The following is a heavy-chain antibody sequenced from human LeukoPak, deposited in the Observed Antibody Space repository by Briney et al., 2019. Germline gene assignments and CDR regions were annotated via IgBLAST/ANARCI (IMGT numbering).Heavy chain of an antibody. CDR2: IYYSGRT. V-gene: IGHV4-59*01. CDR3: AKSSGSNHFDD. Sequence: SETLSLTCTVSGDSISTYYWNWIRQPPGKGLQWIGFIYYSGRTNYNPSLKSRVTISIDTSKNEFSLRLSSVTAADTAVYYCAKSSGSNHFDDWGQGTLVTVSS. D-gene: IGHD6-19*01. J-gene: IGHJ4*02. CDR1: GDSISTYY.